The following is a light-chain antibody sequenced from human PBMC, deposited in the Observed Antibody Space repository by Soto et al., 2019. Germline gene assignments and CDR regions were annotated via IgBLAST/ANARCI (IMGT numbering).Light chain of an antibody. J-gene: IGKJ5*01. CDR1: QSVSSRY. V-gene: IGKV3-20*01. Sequence: EIVLTQSPGTLSLSPGERATLSCRASQSVSSRYLAWYQQKPGQAPRLLVYDASTRATGIPDRFSGSGSGTDFTLTISRLEPEDFAVYYCQQYDGSPRVTFGQGTRLEIK. CDR2: DAS. CDR3: QQYDGSPRVT.